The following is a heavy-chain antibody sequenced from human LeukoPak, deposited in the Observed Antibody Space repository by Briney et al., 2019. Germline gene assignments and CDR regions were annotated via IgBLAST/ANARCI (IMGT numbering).Heavy chain of an antibody. J-gene: IGHJ5*02. V-gene: IGHV3-66*02. CDR3: AREAGIAARPSRWFDP. Sequence: PGGSLRLSCAASGFTVSSNYMSWVRQAPGKGLEWVSVIYSGASTYYADSVKGRFTISRDNSKNTLYLQMNSLRAEDTAVYYCAREAGIAARPSRWFDPWGQGALVTVSS. CDR2: IYSGAST. D-gene: IGHD6-6*01. CDR1: GFTVSSNY.